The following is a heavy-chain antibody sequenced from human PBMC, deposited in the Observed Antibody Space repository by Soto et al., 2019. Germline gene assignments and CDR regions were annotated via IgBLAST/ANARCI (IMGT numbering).Heavy chain of an antibody. Sequence: QVHLVQSAAEVKKPGSSVRVSCTVSGGTFGRNTIVWVRQAPEQGLECMGHIVPIFGTFKYAQKFQGRVTFTAEESTTTAYMALSSLTSEDTAVYFCARDLNWALDYWGQGTLVTVSS. V-gene: IGHV1-69*01. CDR1: GGTFGRNT. D-gene: IGHD7-27*01. J-gene: IGHJ4*02. CDR2: IVPIFGTF. CDR3: ARDLNWALDY.